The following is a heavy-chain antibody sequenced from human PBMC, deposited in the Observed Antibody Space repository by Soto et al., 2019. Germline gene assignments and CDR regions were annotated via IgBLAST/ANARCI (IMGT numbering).Heavy chain of an antibody. D-gene: IGHD3-22*01. CDR2: INPSGGST. Sequence: ASVKVSCKASGYTFTSYYMHWVRQAPGQGLEWMGIINPSGGSTSYAQKFQGRVTMTRDTSTSTVYMELSSLRSEDTAVYYCARGSDYYDSSGYYPEYFQHWGQGTLVTVYS. CDR3: ARGSDYYDSSGYYPEYFQH. CDR1: GYTFTSYY. J-gene: IGHJ1*01. V-gene: IGHV1-46*01.